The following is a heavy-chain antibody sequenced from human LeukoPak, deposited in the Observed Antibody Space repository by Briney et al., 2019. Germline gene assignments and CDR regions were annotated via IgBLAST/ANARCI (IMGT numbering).Heavy chain of an antibody. J-gene: IGHJ3*02. D-gene: IGHD3-22*01. CDR1: GFTFSSYA. CDR2: ISYDGSNK. CDR3: ARVTDSSGYYAFDI. Sequence: GGSLRLSCAASGFTFSSYAMRWVRQAPGKGLEWVAVISYDGSNKYYADSVKGRFTISRDNSRNTLYLQMNSLRAEDTAVYYCARVTDSSGYYAFDIWGQGTMVTVSS. V-gene: IGHV3-30-3*01.